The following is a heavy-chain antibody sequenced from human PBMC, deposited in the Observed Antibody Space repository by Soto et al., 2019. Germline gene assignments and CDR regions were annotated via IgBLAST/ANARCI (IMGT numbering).Heavy chain of an antibody. CDR3: ARGPNYYNSARGWFDP. V-gene: IGHV4-30-4*01. CDR2: IYYSGGT. J-gene: IGHJ5*02. D-gene: IGHD3-10*01. Sequence: SETLSLTCTVSGGSIRSGDYYWSWIRQPPGKGLEWIGYIYYSGGTYYNPSLKSRLTISVDTSKNQFSLKLSSVTAADTAVYYCARGPNYYNSARGWFDPWGQGTLVTVS. CDR1: GGSIRSGDYY.